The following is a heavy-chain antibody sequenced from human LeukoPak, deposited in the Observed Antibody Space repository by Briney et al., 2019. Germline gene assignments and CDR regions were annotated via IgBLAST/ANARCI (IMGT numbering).Heavy chain of an antibody. CDR1: GFTFSNA. CDR3: AKGIYSSGWSYFDY. V-gene: IGHV3-23*01. CDR2: LSGSGITT. Sequence: GGSLRLSCAASGFTFSNAMSWVRQAPGKGLEWVSTLSGSGITTYYADSVKGRFTISRDNSKNTLYLQMNSLRAEDTAVYYCAKGIYSSGWSYFDYWGHGTLVTVSS. D-gene: IGHD6-19*01. J-gene: IGHJ4*01.